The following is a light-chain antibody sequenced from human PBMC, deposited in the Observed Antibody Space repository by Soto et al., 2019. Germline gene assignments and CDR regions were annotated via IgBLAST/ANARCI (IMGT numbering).Light chain of an antibody. V-gene: IGKV1-39*01. CDR3: QQSYSTPRT. CDR2: DAS. Sequence: DIQMTQSPSSLSASVGDRVTITCRASQSISSFLNWYQHKPGKAPKLLIYDASSLQSGVPSRLSGSGSGTDFTLTISSLQPEDFATYSCQQSYSTPRTFGQGTKLEI. CDR1: QSISSF. J-gene: IGKJ2*01.